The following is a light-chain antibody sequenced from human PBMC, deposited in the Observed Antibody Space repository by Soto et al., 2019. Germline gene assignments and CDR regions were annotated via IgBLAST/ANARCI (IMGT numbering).Light chain of an antibody. J-gene: IGKJ4*01. Sequence: EIVLTQSPATLSLSPGERATLSCRASQSVSSYLAWYQQKPGQAPRLLIYDASNRATGIPARFSGSGSGTDFTLTTGSLEPEDLYIYYCQQRSNWPPVTFGGGTKVEIK. CDR1: QSVSSY. CDR3: QQRSNWPPVT. V-gene: IGKV3-11*01. CDR2: DAS.